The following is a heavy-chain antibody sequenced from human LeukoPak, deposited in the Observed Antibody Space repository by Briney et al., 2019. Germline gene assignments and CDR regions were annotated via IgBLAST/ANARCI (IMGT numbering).Heavy chain of an antibody. V-gene: IGHV1-69*13. CDR2: IIPIFGTA. J-gene: IGHJ3*02. Sequence: SVKVSCKASGYTFTSYGISWVRQAPGQGLEWMGGIIPIFGTANYAQKFQGRVTITADESTSTAYMELSSLRSEDTAVYYCARARTLGYCSSTSCPLKAFDIWGQGTMVTVSS. CDR3: ARARTLGYCSSTSCPLKAFDI. CDR1: GYTFTSYG. D-gene: IGHD2-2*01.